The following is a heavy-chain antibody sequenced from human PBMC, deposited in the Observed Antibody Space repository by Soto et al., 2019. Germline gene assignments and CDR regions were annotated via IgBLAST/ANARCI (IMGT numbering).Heavy chain of an antibody. CDR3: ARERDYGDYARYFDL. CDR2: IGYDGSNK. CDR1: GFTFSSYG. J-gene: IGHJ2*01. D-gene: IGHD4-17*01. Sequence: QVQLVESGGGVVQPGRSLRLSCAASGFTFSSYGMHWVRQAPGKGLEWVAVIGYDGSNKYYADSVKGRFTISRDNSKNTLYLQMNSLRAEDTAVYYCARERDYGDYARYFDLWGRGTLVTVSS. V-gene: IGHV3-33*01.